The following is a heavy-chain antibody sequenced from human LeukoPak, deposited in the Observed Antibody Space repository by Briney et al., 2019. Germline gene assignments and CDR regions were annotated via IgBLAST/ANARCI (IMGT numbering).Heavy chain of an antibody. Sequence: GGSLRLSCAASGFTFSNYAMRWVRQAPGKGLEWVSFIYSGGSTYYADSVKGRFTISRGNSKNTLYLQMNSLRADDTAVYYCAELGITMIGGVWGKGTTVTISS. CDR2: IYSGGST. D-gene: IGHD3-10*02. J-gene: IGHJ6*04. CDR3: AELGITMIGGV. CDR1: GFTFSNYA. V-gene: IGHV3-53*01.